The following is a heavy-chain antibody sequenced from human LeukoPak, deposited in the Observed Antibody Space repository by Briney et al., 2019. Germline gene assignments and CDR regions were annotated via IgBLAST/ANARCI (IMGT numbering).Heavy chain of an antibody. CDR2: ITRSSSAK. CDR3: TRDQEGSDY. J-gene: IGHJ4*02. CDR1: GFTFSSYS. V-gene: IGHV3-48*01. Sequence: PGGSLRLSCVASGFTFSSYSMNWVRQAPGKGLEWVSYITRSSSAKFYADSVKGRFTISRDNAENLLYLEMNSLRAKDTAVYYCTRDQEGSDYWGQGTLVTVSS.